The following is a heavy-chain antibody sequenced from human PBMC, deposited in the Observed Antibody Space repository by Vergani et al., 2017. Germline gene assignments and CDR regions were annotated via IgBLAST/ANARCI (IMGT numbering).Heavy chain of an antibody. CDR1: GYTFTGYY. D-gene: IGHD3-3*01. V-gene: IGHV1-2*04. J-gene: IGHJ4*02. CDR2: INPHSGGT. Sequence: QVQLVQSGAEVKKPGASVKVSCKASGYTFTGYYMHWVRQAPGQGLEWMGWINPHSGGTNYAQKFQGCVTMTRDTSIRTAYMELSRLRSDDTAVYYCARGGEGVVIDYWGQGTLVTVSS. CDR3: ARGGEGVVIDY.